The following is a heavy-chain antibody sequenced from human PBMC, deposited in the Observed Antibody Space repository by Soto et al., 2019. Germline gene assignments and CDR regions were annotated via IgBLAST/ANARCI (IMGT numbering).Heavy chain of an antibody. CDR3: ARGRGPNETQGSDWFDP. CDR2: IWDDGSNK. Sequence: QVQLVESGGGVVQPGRSLRLSCAASGFTFSSYGMHWVRQAPGKGLEWVAVIWDDGSNKYYADSVKGRFTISRDNSKNTLYLQMNRLRAEDTAVYYCARGRGPNETQGSDWFDPWGQGTLVTVSS. D-gene: IGHD3-10*01. J-gene: IGHJ5*02. CDR1: GFTFSSYG. V-gene: IGHV3-33*01.